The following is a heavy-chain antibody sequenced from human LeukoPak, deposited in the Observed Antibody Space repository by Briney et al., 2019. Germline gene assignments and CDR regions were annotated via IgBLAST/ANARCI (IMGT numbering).Heavy chain of an antibody. D-gene: IGHD3-3*01. CDR3: ARERDQSLTIFGVASHFDY. CDR1: GGSISSYY. J-gene: IGHJ4*02. CDR2: IYTSGST. V-gene: IGHV4-4*07. Sequence: SETLSLTCTVSGGSISSYYWSWIRQPAGKGLEWIGRIYTSGSTNYNPSLKSRVTMSVDTSKNQFSLKLSSVTAADTAVYYCARERDQSLTIFGVASHFDYWGQGTLVTVSS.